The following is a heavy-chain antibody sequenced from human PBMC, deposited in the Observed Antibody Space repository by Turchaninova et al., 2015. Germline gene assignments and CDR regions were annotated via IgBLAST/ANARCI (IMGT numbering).Heavy chain of an antibody. V-gene: IGHV4-39*01. D-gene: IGHD3-3*01. J-gene: IGHJ4*02. CDR3: ARHTDGSGYYY. CDR2: LHNSGGT. Sequence: QLQLQESGPGLVKPSETLSLTCTVSRASITSGDFFWGWFRQPPGTGLGWIGTLHNSGGTCYNPSLRGRLTRSADTSKNQFSLKLSSVTAADTAMYYCARHTDGSGYYYWGRGTLVTVSS. CDR1: RASITSGDFF.